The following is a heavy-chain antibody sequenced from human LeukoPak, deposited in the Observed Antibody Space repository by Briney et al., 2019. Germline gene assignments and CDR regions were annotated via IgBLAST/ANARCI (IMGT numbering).Heavy chain of an antibody. CDR3: ARGGRILGGHYYDSSGYSNY. CDR2: INRGGSRT. Sequence: PGGSLRLSCAASGFTFSNHWMHWVRQAPGKGLMWVSRINRGGSRTDYADSVKGRFTISRDNAKNSLYLQMNSLRAEDTAVYYCARGGRILGGHYYDSSGYSNYWGQGTLVTVSS. J-gene: IGHJ4*02. CDR1: GFTFSNHW. D-gene: IGHD3-22*01. V-gene: IGHV3-74*01.